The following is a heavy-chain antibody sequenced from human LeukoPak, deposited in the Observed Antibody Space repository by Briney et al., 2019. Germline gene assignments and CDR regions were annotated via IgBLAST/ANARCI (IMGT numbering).Heavy chain of an antibody. CDR3: ARDSGNLAAADPDY. CDR2: IYYSGST. D-gene: IGHD6-13*01. Sequence: PSETLSLTCTVSGGSISSYYWSWIRQPPGKGLEWIGYIYYSGSTNYNPSLKSRVTISVDTSKNQFSLKLSSVTAADTAVFYCARDSGNLAAADPDYWGQGTLVTVSS. J-gene: IGHJ4*02. V-gene: IGHV4-59*01. CDR1: GGSISSYY.